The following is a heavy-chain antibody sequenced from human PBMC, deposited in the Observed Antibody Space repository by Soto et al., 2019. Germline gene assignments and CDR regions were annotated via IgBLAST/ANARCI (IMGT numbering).Heavy chain of an antibody. Sequence: SETLSLTCAVSGYCISSGYNWGWIRQPPGKGLEWIGSISHSGSTYYNPSLKSRVTISVDTSKNQFSLKVTSVTAADTAVYYCARDLNYYDSSGYHWEDPFGYWGQGTLVTVSS. J-gene: IGHJ4*02. CDR1: GYCISSGYN. CDR3: ARDLNYYDSSGYHWEDPFGY. D-gene: IGHD3-22*01. CDR2: ISHSGST. V-gene: IGHV4-38-2*02.